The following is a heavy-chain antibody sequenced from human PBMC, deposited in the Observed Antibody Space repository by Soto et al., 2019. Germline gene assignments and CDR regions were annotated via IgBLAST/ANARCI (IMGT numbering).Heavy chain of an antibody. CDR1: GFTFSNYW. D-gene: IGHD2-2*01. J-gene: IGHJ4*02. CDR2: INSDGRST. V-gene: IGHV3-74*03. CDR3: ARVETCNSISCYSVFES. Sequence: EVQLVESGGGLVQTGGSLRLSCTASGFTFSNYWMHWVRQPPGKGLVWVSRINSDGRSTTYADSVKGRFTISRDNAKNTLYLQMDSLRAEDTAVYYCARVETCNSISCYSVFESWGQGTLVTVSS.